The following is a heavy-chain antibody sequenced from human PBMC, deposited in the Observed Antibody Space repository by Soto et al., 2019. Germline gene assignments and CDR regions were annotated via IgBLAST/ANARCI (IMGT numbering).Heavy chain of an antibody. Sequence: TSETLSLTCAVSGGSLSSYYWSWIRQPPGKGLEWIGYIYYSGSTNYNPSLKSRVTISVDTSKNQFSLKLSSVTAADTAVYYCARHPTVTEYYFDYWGQGTLVTVSS. J-gene: IGHJ4*02. V-gene: IGHV4-59*08. CDR2: IYYSGST. CDR1: GGSLSSYY. D-gene: IGHD4-17*01. CDR3: ARHPTVTEYYFDY.